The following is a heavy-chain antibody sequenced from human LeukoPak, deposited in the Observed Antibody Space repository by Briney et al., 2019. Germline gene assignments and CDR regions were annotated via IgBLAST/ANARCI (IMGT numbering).Heavy chain of an antibody. CDR1: GGSISSSYW. J-gene: IGHJ4*02. V-gene: IGHV4-4*02. CDR2: IYHSGTT. Sequence: PSGTLSLTCGVSGGSISSSYWWTWVRQPPGKGLEWIGEIYHSGTTIYNPSLNSRVTISVDKSKNQFSLKLSSVTAADTAVYYCATVRGGCSSSSCYFENWGQGILVTVSS. CDR3: ATVRGGCSSSSCYFEN. D-gene: IGHD2-2*01.